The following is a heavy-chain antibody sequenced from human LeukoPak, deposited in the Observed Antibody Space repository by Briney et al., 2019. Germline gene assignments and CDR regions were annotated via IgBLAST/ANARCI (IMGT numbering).Heavy chain of an antibody. CDR2: ISSGSSTM. Sequence: GGSLRLSCAASGFTFSSYEMNWVRQAPGKGLEWVSYISSGSSTMYYADSVKGRFTISRDSAKNSLYLQMNSLRAEDTAVYYCASRGGYSYGHHYWGQGTLVTVSS. CDR1: GFTFSSYE. V-gene: IGHV3-48*03. D-gene: IGHD5-18*01. J-gene: IGHJ4*02. CDR3: ASRGGYSYGHHY.